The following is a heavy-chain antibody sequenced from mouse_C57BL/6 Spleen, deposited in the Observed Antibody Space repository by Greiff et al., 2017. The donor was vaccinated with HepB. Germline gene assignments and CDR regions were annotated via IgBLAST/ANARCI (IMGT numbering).Heavy chain of an antibody. CDR2: IDPSSGYT. J-gene: IGHJ4*01. Sequence: QVQLKQSGAELAKPGASVKLSCKASGYTFTSYWMHWVKQRPGQGLEWIGYIDPSSGYTKYNQKFKDKATLTADKSSSTAYMQLSSLTSEDSAVYYCARSGYSIYYAVDYWGQGTSVTVSS. D-gene: IGHD2-5*01. CDR3: ARSGYSIYYAVDY. CDR1: GYTFTSYW. V-gene: IGHV1-7*01.